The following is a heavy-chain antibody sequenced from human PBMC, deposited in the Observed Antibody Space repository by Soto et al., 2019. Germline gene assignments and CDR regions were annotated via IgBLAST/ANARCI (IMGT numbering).Heavy chain of an antibody. CDR1: GGTFSSYA. CDR2: IIPIFGTA. D-gene: IGHD3-3*01. J-gene: IGHJ6*02. Sequence: SVKVSCKASGGTFSSYAISWVRQAPGQGLEWMGGIIPIFGTANYAQKFQGRVTITADESTITAYMELSSLRSEDTAVYYCASGDYDFWSGPGGGMDVWGQGTTVTVSS. CDR3: ASGDYDFWSGPGGGMDV. V-gene: IGHV1-69*13.